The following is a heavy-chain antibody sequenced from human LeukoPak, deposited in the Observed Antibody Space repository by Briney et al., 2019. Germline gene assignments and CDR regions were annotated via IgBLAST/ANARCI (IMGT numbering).Heavy chain of an antibody. CDR3: ARDRTTVRNLIDY. V-gene: IGHV3-30-3*01. D-gene: IGHD4-17*01. Sequence: GGSLRLSCSASGFSFSTYPIHWVRQAPGKGLEWVAMTSYDGSNKFYADSVKGRFTISRDNPRNTLYLQMDSLRVEDMAVYYCARDRTTVRNLIDYWGQGTLVTVSS. CDR2: TSYDGSNK. J-gene: IGHJ4*02. CDR1: GFSFSTYP.